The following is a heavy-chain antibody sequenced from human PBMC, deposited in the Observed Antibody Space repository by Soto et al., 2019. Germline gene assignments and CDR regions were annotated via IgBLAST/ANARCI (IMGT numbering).Heavy chain of an antibody. J-gene: IGHJ4*02. CDR3: AKDQSMTTVTTSFDY. CDR2: ISGSGGST. Sequence: GGSLRLSCAASGFTFSSYAMSWVRQAPGKGLEWVSAISGSGGSTYYADSVKGRFTISRDNSKNTLYLQMNSLRAEDTAVYYCAKDQSMTTVTTSFDYWGQGTLVTVSS. V-gene: IGHV3-23*01. CDR1: GFTFSSYA. D-gene: IGHD4-17*01.